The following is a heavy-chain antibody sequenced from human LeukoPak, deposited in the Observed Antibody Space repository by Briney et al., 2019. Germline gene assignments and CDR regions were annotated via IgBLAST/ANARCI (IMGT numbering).Heavy chain of an antibody. V-gene: IGHV3-7*01. CDR1: GFTFSSYS. Sequence: GGSLRLSCAASGFTFSSYSMNWVRQAPGKGLEWVANIKQDGSEKYYVDSVKGRFTISRDNAKNSLHLQMNSLRAEDAAVYYCARDYGDYWGQGTLVTVSS. CDR2: IKQDGSEK. D-gene: IGHD4-17*01. CDR3: ARDYGDY. J-gene: IGHJ4*02.